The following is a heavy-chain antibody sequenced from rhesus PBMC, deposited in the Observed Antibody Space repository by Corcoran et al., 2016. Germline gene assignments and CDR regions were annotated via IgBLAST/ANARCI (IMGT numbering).Heavy chain of an antibody. V-gene: IGHV1-111*01. D-gene: IGHD3-9*01. CDR3: ATGQCEDDYCYQEGYFDY. Sequence: VQLVQSGSEVKKPGASVKISCKASGYTLTDYYLQWVRQAPGKGLEWMGLIDPKDGEADHAQKFPDRVPITRATSTDTAFMELSRLRSEDTAVYHCATGQCEDDYCYQEGYFDYWGQGVLVTVSS. CDR1: GYTLTDYY. CDR2: IDPKDGEA. J-gene: IGHJ4*01.